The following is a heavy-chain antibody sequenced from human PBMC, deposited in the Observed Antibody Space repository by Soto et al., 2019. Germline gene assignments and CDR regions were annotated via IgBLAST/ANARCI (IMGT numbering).Heavy chain of an antibody. CDR1: GYTFTSSG. J-gene: IGHJ4*02. Sequence: QVQLVQSGAEVKKPGASVKVSCKASGYTFTSSGFSWVRQAPGQGLEWMAWISAYNGETHYAQKFQGRVTMTTDTSTSTSYMELRSLRSDDTAVYYCARDNGSYMYVSDWGQGTLVTVSS. D-gene: IGHD3-10*01. V-gene: IGHV1-18*01. CDR3: ARDNGSYMYVSD. CDR2: ISAYNGET.